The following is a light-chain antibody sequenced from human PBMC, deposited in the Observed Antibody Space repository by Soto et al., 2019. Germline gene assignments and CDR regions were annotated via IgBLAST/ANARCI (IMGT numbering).Light chain of an antibody. Sequence: DIQLTQSPSFLSASVGDRVTITCRASQGISSFLAWYQQKPGRDPKLLIYAASTLQSGVPSRFSGSGSGTEFTLTISSLQPEDFATYYCQQLTRYPLTFGGGAKVEIK. CDR3: QQLTRYPLT. CDR1: QGISSF. CDR2: AAS. J-gene: IGKJ4*01. V-gene: IGKV1-9*01.